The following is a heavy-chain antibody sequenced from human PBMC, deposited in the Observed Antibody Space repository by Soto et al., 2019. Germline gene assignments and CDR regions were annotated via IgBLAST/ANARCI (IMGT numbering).Heavy chain of an antibody. D-gene: IGHD4-17*01. Sequence: QVQLVEAGGGVVQPGRSLSLSCTASRFTFSNYDMHWVRQAPGKGLEWVSYISYDGTNKYSVDSLKGRFTISRDNSKNTLYLRLNALRVEDTAVYYCARACFNGATVTACGAFDLWGQGTMVTVAS. CDR3: ARACFNGATVTACGAFDL. CDR2: ISYDGTNK. J-gene: IGHJ3*01. CDR1: RFTFSNYD. V-gene: IGHV3-30-3*01.